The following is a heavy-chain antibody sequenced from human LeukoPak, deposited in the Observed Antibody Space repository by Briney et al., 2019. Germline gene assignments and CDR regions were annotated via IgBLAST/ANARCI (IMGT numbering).Heavy chain of an antibody. D-gene: IGHD2-21*02. Sequence: GGSLRLSCAASGFSFSSYWMSWVRQAPGKGLEWVANIKQEGSEKYYVDSVKGRFTISRDNAKNSLYLQMNSLRAEDTAVYYCARENAVYCGGDCYLSDAFDIWGQGTMVTVSS. V-gene: IGHV3-7*03. CDR2: IKQEGSEK. CDR1: GFSFSSYW. CDR3: ARENAVYCGGDCYLSDAFDI. J-gene: IGHJ3*02.